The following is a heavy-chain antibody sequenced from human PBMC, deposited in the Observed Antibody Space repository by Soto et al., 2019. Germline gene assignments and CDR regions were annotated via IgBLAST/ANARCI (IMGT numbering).Heavy chain of an antibody. CDR1: GGSLKSGGYY. V-gene: IGHV4-31*02. J-gene: IGHJ5*01. D-gene: IGHD2-2*01. CDR3: ARDVTSNHNCFDY. Sequence: SETLSLTCTVSGGSLKSGGYYWSWIRQHPGRGLEWIGYIYYTGRTYYNPSLESRVTFSVDTSKNQFSLKLSSVTAADTAVYYCARDVTSNHNCFDYWGQGTLVTVSS. CDR2: IYYTGRT.